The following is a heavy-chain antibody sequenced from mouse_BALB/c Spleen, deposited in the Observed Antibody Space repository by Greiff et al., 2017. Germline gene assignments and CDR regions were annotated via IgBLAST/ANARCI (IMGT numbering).Heavy chain of an antibody. V-gene: IGHV1S29*02. Sequence: VQLQQSGPELVKPGASVKISCTASGYTFTDYNMHWVQQSHGKSLEWIGYIYPYNGGTGYNQKFKSKATLTVDNSTSTAYMELRSLTSEDSAVYYCARSSYYSFLYGALDYWGQGTSVTVSA. CDR3: ARSSYYSFLYGALDY. CDR1: GYTFTDYN. CDR2: IYPYNGGT. D-gene: IGHD2-12*01. J-gene: IGHJ4*01.